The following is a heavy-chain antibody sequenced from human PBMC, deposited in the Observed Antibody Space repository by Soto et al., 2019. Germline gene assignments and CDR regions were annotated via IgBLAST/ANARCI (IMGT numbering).Heavy chain of an antibody. CDR3: ARRGPLYYHSLGKIDP. J-gene: IGHJ5*02. CDR1: GGSISSSSYY. V-gene: IGHV4-39*01. CDR2: IYYSGST. Sequence: SETLSLTCTVSGGSISSSSYYWGWIRQPPGKGLEWIGSIYYSGSTYYNPSLKSRVTISVDTSKNQFSLKLSSVTAADTAVYYCARRGPLYYHSLGKIDPWGQGTLVTVSS. D-gene: IGHD3-9*01.